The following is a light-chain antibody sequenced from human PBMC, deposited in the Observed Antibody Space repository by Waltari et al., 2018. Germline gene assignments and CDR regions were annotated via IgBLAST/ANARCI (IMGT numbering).Light chain of an antibody. J-gene: IGLJ2*01. CDR3: SSHTTSSTLV. CDR2: DVT. CDR1: SSAVGRYNF. Sequence: QSALTQPASVSGSPGQSITISCTGSSSAVGRYNFVSWYQQHPGKAPKLMIFDVTDRPAGVSDRFSGSKSGNTASLTISGLQPEDEADYYCSSHTTSSTLVFGGGTRVTVL. V-gene: IGLV2-14*03.